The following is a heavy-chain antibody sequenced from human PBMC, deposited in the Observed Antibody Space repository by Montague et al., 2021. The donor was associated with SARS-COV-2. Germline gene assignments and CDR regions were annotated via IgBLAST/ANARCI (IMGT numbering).Heavy chain of an antibody. Sequence: SETLSLTCAVYGTSFSGYYWNWIRQPPGKWLEWIGEINHGGSTKYSPSLKSRLTISADTSKNQFSLKLTSVAAADTAVYYCARLRDGVVPSPILGVGPYYSYYYMDVWGRGTTVTVSS. J-gene: IGHJ6*03. V-gene: IGHV4-34*01. CDR2: INHGGST. CDR1: GTSFSGYY. CDR3: ARLRDGVVPSPILGVGPYYSYYYMDV. D-gene: IGHD3-10*01.